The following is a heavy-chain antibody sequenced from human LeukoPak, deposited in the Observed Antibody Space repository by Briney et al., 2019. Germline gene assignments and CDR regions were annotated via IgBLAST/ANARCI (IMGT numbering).Heavy chain of an antibody. D-gene: IGHD3-10*01. Sequence: ASVKVSCKASGYTFTRYDINWVRQASGQELEWMGWMNPNSGNTGYAQKFQGRVTITRNTSISTAYMELSSLRSEDTAVYYCARGRGFSAYNWGQGTLSPSPQ. J-gene: IGHJ4*02. CDR3: ARGRGFSAYN. CDR2: MNPNSGNT. V-gene: IGHV1-8*03. CDR1: GYTFTRYD.